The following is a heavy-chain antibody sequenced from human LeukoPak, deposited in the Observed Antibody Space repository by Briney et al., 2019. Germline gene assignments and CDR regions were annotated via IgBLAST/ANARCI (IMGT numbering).Heavy chain of an antibody. J-gene: IGHJ4*02. CDR2: MSNDGSIK. CDR3: AKDRYSGYDSLDY. CDR1: GFTFSEYT. D-gene: IGHD5-12*01. Sequence: GGSLRLSCAASGFTFSEYTIHWVRQAPGKGLEWVAVMSNDGSIKKYANSVKGRFTISRDNSKNTLYLQMDSLRAEDTAVYYCAKDRYSGYDSLDYWGQGTLVTVSS. V-gene: IGHV3-30-3*01.